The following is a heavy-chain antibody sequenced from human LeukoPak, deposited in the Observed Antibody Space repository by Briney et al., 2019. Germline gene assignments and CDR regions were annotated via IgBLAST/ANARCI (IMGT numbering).Heavy chain of an antibody. Sequence: SETLSLTCTVSGGSISSGDYYWSWIRQPPGKGLEWIGYIYSSGSTYYNPSLKSRVTISVDTSKNQFSLKLSSVTAADTAVYYCARVVTQGYFDYWGQGTLVTVSS. D-gene: IGHD4-23*01. CDR2: IYSSGST. J-gene: IGHJ4*02. V-gene: IGHV4-30-4*08. CDR3: ARVVTQGYFDY. CDR1: GGSISSGDYY.